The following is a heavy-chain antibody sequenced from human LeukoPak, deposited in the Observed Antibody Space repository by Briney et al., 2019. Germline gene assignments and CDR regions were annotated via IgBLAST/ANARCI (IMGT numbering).Heavy chain of an antibody. Sequence: SETLSLTCTVSGGSTSSYYWSWIRQPPGKGLEWIGYIYYSGSTNYNPSLKSRVTISVDTSKNQFSLKLSSVTAADTAVYYCARASSYYFDYWGQGTLVTVSS. CDR2: IYYSGST. CDR1: GGSTSSYY. V-gene: IGHV4-59*01. J-gene: IGHJ4*02. CDR3: ARASSYYFDY. D-gene: IGHD2-2*01.